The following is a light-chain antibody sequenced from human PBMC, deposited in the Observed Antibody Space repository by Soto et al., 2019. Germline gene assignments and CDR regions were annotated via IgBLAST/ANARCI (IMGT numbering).Light chain of an antibody. Sequence: DIQMTQSPSSLSASIGDRVTITCRASQRIRTSLNWYQHKPGKAPNLLIYAASSLESGVPSRFSGSGSGTEFTLTISSLKPDDFATYYCQQYNSYSTFGQGTKVDIK. CDR3: QQYNSYST. CDR2: AAS. J-gene: IGKJ1*01. V-gene: IGKV1-5*01. CDR1: QRIRTS.